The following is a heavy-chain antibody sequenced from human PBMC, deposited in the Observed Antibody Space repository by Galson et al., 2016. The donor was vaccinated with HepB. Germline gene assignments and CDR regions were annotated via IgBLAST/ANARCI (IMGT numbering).Heavy chain of an antibody. D-gene: IGHD3-22*01. J-gene: IGHJ4*02. CDR3: GRDLTPLIVVVNTYYFDS. Sequence: SLRLSCAASGFPFRSNAMHWVRQAPGKGLEWVAVISYDGSKKVYADSVKGRFTISRDNSKNTFHLQMNSLRPEDTAVYYCGRDLTPLIVVVNTYYFDSWGQGTRVTVSS. CDR2: ISYDGSKK. V-gene: IGHV3-30*04. CDR1: GFPFRSNA.